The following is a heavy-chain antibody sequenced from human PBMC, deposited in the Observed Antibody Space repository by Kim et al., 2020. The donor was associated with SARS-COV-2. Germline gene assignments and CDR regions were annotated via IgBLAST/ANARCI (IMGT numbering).Heavy chain of an antibody. J-gene: IGHJ6*02. CDR2: ISNSGST. CDR1: GFTFSNYG. V-gene: IGHV3-23*01. CDR3: AMRVGDTGSGYMDV. Sequence: GGSLRLSCASSGFTFSNYGMNWVRQAPGKGPEWVSAISNSGSTFEADSVKGRFTISRDNSKNTLYLQMNSLRAEDTAVYYCAMRVGDTGSGYMDVWGQGTTVTVSS. D-gene: IGHD3-10*01.